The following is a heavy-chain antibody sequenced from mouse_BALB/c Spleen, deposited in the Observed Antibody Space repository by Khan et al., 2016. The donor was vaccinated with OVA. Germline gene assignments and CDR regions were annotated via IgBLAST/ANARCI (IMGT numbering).Heavy chain of an antibody. V-gene: IGHV1-20*02. J-gene: IGHJ2*01. Sequence: VQLQQSGPELVKPGASVKISCKASGYSFTGYFMNWVMQSHGKSLEWIGRINPHIGETFYHQKFKGKATLTVDESSSTVYMELRSLASEDSAVYYCARKDGRDFDYWGQGTTRTVSS. D-gene: IGHD1-1*01. CDR1: GYSFTGYF. CDR2: INPHIGET. CDR3: ARKDGRDFDY.